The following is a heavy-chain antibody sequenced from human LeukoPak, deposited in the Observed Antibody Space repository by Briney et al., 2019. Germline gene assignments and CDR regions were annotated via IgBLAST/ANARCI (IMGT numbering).Heavy chain of an antibody. Sequence: PSETLSLTCTVSGGSISSSSYYWGWIRQPPGKGLEWIGSIYYSGSTYYNPSLKSRVTISVDTSKNQFSLKLSSVTAADTAVYYCARGHHYYYYMDVWGKGTTVTVSS. J-gene: IGHJ6*03. CDR2: IYYSGST. CDR1: GGSISSSSYY. V-gene: IGHV4-39*07. CDR3: ARGHHYYYYMDV.